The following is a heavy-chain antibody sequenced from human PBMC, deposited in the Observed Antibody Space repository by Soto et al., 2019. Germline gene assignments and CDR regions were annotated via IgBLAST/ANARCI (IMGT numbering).Heavy chain of an antibody. CDR2: IDPSDSYT. V-gene: IGHV5-10-1*01. Sequence: GESLKISCKGSGYSFTSYWISWVRQMPGKGLEWMGRIDPSDSYTNYSPSFQGHVTISADKSISTAYLQWSSLKASDTAMYYCARRVRLDYYDSSGYYYDFDYWGQGTLVT. D-gene: IGHD3-22*01. J-gene: IGHJ4*02. CDR3: ARRVRLDYYDSSGYYYDFDY. CDR1: GYSFTSYW.